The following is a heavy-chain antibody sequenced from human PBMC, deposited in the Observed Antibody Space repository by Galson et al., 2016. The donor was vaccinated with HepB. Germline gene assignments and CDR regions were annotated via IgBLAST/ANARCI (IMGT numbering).Heavy chain of an antibody. CDR2: LCYTGSA. D-gene: IGHD6-13*01. J-gene: IGHJ5*02. CDR3: ARLLGGSSWMGNWFDP. Sequence: SETLSLTCTASGGSISSSGYCWGWIRRPPGKGLEWIGSLCYTGSAYYTPSLKSRVTISVDTSKNKFSLKLNSVTAADTAVFYCARLLGGSSWMGNWFDPWGQGTLVTVSS. CDR1: GGSISSSGYC. V-gene: IGHV4-39*01.